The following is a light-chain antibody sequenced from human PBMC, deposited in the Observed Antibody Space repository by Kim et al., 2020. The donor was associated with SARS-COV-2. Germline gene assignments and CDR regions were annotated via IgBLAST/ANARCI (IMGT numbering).Light chain of an antibody. V-gene: IGKV3-11*01. CDR1: QSISSY. Sequence: LSPGESATLSCRSSQSISSYLALYQQKPGQAPRLLIADASNRATGIPARFSGSESGTDFTLTISSLEPEDFAVYYCQQRSSWLFTFGPGTKVDIK. J-gene: IGKJ3*01. CDR2: DAS. CDR3: QQRSSWLFT.